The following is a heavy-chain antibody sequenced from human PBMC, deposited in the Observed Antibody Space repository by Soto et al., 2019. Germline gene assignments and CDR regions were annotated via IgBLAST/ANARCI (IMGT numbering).Heavy chain of an antibody. J-gene: IGHJ4*02. D-gene: IGHD3-10*01. CDR3: ARHNYGSGSTYFDY. CDR2: IYYSGST. CDR1: GGSISSYY. Sequence: SETLSLTCTVPGGSISSYYWSWIRQPPGKGLEWIGYIYYSGSTNYNPSLKSRVTISLDTSKNQFSLKLSSVTAADTAVYYCARHNYGSGSTYFDYWGQGTLVTVSS. V-gene: IGHV4-59*08.